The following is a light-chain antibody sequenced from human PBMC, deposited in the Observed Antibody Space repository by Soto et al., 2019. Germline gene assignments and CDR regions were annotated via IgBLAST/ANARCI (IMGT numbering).Light chain of an antibody. CDR3: SSYAGSNNYVV. J-gene: IGLJ2*01. Sequence: QSVLTQPPSASGSPGQSVTISCTGTSSDVGGYNYVSWYQQHPGKAPKLMIYEVTKRPSGVPDRFSGSKSGSTASLTVSGLHAEDEADYYCSSYAGSNNYVVFGGGTKLTVL. CDR2: EVT. V-gene: IGLV2-8*01. CDR1: SSDVGGYNY.